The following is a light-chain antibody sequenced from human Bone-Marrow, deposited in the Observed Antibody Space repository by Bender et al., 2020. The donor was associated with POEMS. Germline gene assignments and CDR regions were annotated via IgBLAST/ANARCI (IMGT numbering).Light chain of an antibody. Sequence: QSALTQPPSVSGSPGQSVTISCTGSSSNTGSGYDINWYQHLPGTAPKLLIYGYNNRPSGVPDRFSGSKSGTSASLAITGLQAEDEGDYYCQSYDNSLGGWVFGGGTKLTVL. V-gene: IGLV1-40*01. CDR3: QSYDNSLGGWV. CDR2: GYN. J-gene: IGLJ3*02. CDR1: SSNTGSGYD.